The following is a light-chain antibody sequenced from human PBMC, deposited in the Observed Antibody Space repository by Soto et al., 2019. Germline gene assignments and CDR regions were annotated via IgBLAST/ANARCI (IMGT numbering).Light chain of an antibody. Sequence: EIGMTQSPSTLSVSPGERATLSCRASQSVSSYLAWYQQKPGQAPRLLISAASRRDTGVPDRFSGSGSGTDFTLTISRLEPEDFAVYCCHQYGSSPPTFGGGTKVDIK. CDR3: HQYGSSPPT. CDR1: QSVSSY. CDR2: AAS. J-gene: IGKJ4*01. V-gene: IGKV3-20*01.